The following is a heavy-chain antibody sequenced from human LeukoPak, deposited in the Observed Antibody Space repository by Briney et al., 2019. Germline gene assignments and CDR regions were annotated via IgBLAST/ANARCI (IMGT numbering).Heavy chain of an antibody. CDR1: GFTFSSYA. D-gene: IGHD3-10*01. CDR3: ARLGAQRTIDY. V-gene: IGHV3-30*04. CDR2: ISYDGSNK. Sequence: GGSLRLSCAASGFTFSSYAMHWVRQAPGKGLEWVAAISYDGSNKYYADSVKGRFTISRDSSKNTLYLQMNSLRAEDTAVYYCARLGAQRTIDYWGQGTLVTVSS. J-gene: IGHJ4*02.